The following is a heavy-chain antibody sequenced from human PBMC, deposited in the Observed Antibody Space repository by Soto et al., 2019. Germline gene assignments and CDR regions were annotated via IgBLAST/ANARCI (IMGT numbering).Heavy chain of an antibody. D-gene: IGHD1-26*01. CDR1: GGTFSSYS. V-gene: IGHV1-69*01. J-gene: IGHJ4*02. Sequence: QVQLVQSGAEVKKPGSSVKVSCKASGGTFSSYSINWVRQAPGQGLEWMGEIIPIFGTANYAQKFKGRVTITANESTRTAYMEQSSRRAEDTAVYYCARDGGRHSGGIDYWGQGTLVTVSS. CDR3: ARDGGRHSGGIDY. CDR2: IIPIFGTA.